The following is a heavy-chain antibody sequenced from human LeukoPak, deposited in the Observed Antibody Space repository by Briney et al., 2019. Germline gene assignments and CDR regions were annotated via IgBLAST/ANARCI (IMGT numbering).Heavy chain of an antibody. J-gene: IGHJ4*02. Sequence: GGSLRLSCAASGFSFNAYWMHWVRQTPGTGLEWVAVMSYDENTKYYADSVKGRFTISRDNSKNTLYLQMNSLRAEDTAVYYCASSAGIAVASTFDYWGQGTLVTVSS. CDR2: MSYDENTK. D-gene: IGHD6-19*01. V-gene: IGHV3-30-3*01. CDR3: ASSAGIAVASTFDY. CDR1: GFSFNAYW.